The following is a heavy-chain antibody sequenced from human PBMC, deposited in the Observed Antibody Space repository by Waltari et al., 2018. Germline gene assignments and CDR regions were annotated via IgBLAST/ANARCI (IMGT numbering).Heavy chain of an antibody. Sequence: QVQLVQSGAGVKKPGASVKGSCKASGYTFTSSDINWVRQATGQGLEWLGWVNPNSGNTGHSQKFQGRVTMTRNTSISTAYMELSSLRSEDTAVYYCARYGSGSYLRRAFDIWGQGTMVTVSS. CDR2: VNPNSGNT. CDR1: GYTFTSSD. J-gene: IGHJ3*02. D-gene: IGHD1-26*01. CDR3: ARYGSGSYLRRAFDI. V-gene: IGHV1-8*01.